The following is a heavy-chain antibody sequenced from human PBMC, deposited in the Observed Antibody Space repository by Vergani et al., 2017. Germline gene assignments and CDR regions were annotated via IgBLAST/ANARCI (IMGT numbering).Heavy chain of an antibody. Sequence: EVQLVESGGGLVQPGGSLRLSCAASGFTFSSYSMNWVRQAPGKGLEWVSSISSSSSYIYYADSVKGRFTISRDNAKNSLYLQMNSLRSEDTAVYYCARGDCSSTSCYLPGDSSGYRGSGPAHDYWGQGTLVTVSS. CDR3: ARGDCSSTSCYLPGDSSGYRGSGPAHDY. CDR1: GFTFSSYS. V-gene: IGHV3-21*01. D-gene: IGHD2-2*01. CDR2: ISSSSSYI. J-gene: IGHJ4*02.